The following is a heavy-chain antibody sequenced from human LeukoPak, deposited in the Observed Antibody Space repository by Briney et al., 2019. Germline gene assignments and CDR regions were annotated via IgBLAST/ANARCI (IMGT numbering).Heavy chain of an antibody. Sequence: TSETLSLTCTVSGGSISSGGYYWSWIRQHPGKGLEWIVYIYYSGSTYYNPSLKSRVTISVDTSKNQFSLKLSSVTAADTAVYYCARWLNIVVVPAKQEGYFDYWGQGTLVTVSS. CDR3: ARWLNIVVVPAKQEGYFDY. CDR1: GGSISSGGYY. CDR2: IYYSGST. V-gene: IGHV4-31*03. D-gene: IGHD2-2*01. J-gene: IGHJ4*02.